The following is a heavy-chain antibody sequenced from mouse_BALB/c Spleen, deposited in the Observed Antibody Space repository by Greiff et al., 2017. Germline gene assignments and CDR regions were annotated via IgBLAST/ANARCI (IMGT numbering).Heavy chain of an antibody. CDR1: GFTFSDYY. CDR3: ARGGLYAMDY. J-gene: IGHJ4*01. V-gene: IGHV5-4*02. CDR2: ISDGGSYT. Sequence: DVKLVESGGGLVKPGGSLKLSCAASGFTFSDYYMYWVRQTPEKRLEWVATISDGGSYTYYPDSVKGRFTISRDNAKNNLYLQMSSLKSEDTAMYYCARGGLYAMDYWGQGTSVTVSS.